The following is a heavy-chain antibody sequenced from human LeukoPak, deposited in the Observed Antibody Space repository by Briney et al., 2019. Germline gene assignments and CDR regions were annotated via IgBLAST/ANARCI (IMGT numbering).Heavy chain of an antibody. V-gene: IGHV4-39*07. Sequence: SETLSLTCTVSGGSISSSSYCWGWIRQPPGKGLEWIGSIYYSGSTYYNPSLKSRVTISVDTSKNRFSLKLSSVTAADTAVYYCAREPNCSSTSCYGVLCWWGQGTLVTVSS. J-gene: IGHJ4*02. CDR2: IYYSGST. CDR1: GGSISSSSYC. D-gene: IGHD2-2*01. CDR3: AREPNCSSTSCYGVLCW.